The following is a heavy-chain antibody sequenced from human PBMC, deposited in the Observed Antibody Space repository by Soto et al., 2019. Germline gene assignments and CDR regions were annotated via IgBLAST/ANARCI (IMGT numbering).Heavy chain of an antibody. CDR2: ISWNSGSI. V-gene: IGHV3-9*01. J-gene: IGHJ3*02. CDR3: AKDTRSSAWYSDAFDI. D-gene: IGHD6-19*01. CDR1: GFTFDDYA. Sequence: AGGSLRLSCAASGFTFDDYAMHWVRQAPGKGLEWVSGISWNSGSIGYADSVKGRFTISRDNAKNSLYLQMNSLRAEDTALYYCAKDTRSSAWYSDAFDIWGQGTMVTVSS.